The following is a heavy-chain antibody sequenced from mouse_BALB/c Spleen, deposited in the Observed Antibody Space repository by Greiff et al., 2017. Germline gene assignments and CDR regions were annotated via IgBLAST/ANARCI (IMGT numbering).Heavy chain of an antibody. V-gene: IGHV2-9*02. CDR2: IWAGGST. CDR1: GFSLTSYG. CDR3: ARAYSAMDY. Sequence: QVQLQQSGPGLVAPSQSLSITCTVSGFSLTSYGVHWVRQPPGKGLEWLGVIWAGGSTNYNSALMSRLSISKGNSKSQVFLKMNSLQTDDTAMYYCARAYSAMDYWGQGTSVTVSS. J-gene: IGHJ4*01. D-gene: IGHD2-12*01.